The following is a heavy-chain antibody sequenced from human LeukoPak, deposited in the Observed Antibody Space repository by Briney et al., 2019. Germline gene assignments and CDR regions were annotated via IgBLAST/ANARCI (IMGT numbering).Heavy chain of an antibody. CDR1: GFTFSSYA. D-gene: IGHD1-20*01. CDR3: ARGDNWNPIFVFDY. Sequence: GGSLRLSCAASGFTFSSYAMHWVRQAPGKGLEWVAVISYDGSNKYYADSVKGRFTISRDNSKNTLYLQMSSLRAEDTAVYYCARGDNWNPIFVFDYWGQGTLVTVSS. V-gene: IGHV3-30*04. J-gene: IGHJ4*02. CDR2: ISYDGSNK.